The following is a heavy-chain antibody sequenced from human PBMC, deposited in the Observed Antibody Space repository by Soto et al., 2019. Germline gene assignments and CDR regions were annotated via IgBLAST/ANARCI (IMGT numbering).Heavy chain of an antibody. Sequence: QVQLVQSGAEVKKPGASVKVSCKASGYTFTSYAMHWVRQAPGQRLEWMGWINAGNGNTKYSQKFQGRVTITRDTSASTAYMELSSLRSEDTAVYYCARYQGYYDSRDDAFDIWGQGIMVTVSS. D-gene: IGHD3-22*01. J-gene: IGHJ3*02. CDR3: ARYQGYYDSRDDAFDI. CDR2: INAGNGNT. V-gene: IGHV1-3*01. CDR1: GYTFTSYA.